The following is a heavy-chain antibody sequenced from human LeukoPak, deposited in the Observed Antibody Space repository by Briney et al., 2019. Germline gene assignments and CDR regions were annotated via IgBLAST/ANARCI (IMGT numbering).Heavy chain of an antibody. V-gene: IGHV4-4*09. CDR3: ARNVGWYSHDC. D-gene: IGHD6-19*01. J-gene: IGHJ4*02. CDR1: GDSLSSHY. CDR2: IYGSGST. Sequence: PSETLSLTCTVSGDSLSSHYWSWIRQPPGKGLEWIGYIYGSGSTHYDPSLRSRVTISEDTFKNQFSLKLTSVTAADTAVYYCARNVGWYSHDCWGQGTLVTVSS.